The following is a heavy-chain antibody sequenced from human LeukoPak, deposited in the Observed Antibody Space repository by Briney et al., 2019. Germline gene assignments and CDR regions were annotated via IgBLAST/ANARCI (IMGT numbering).Heavy chain of an antibody. J-gene: IGHJ4*02. CDR1: GCSISSYY. D-gene: IGHD3-22*01. CDR2: IYYSGST. CDR3: ARNRYYYDSSIYFDY. Sequence: PSETLSLTCTVSGCSISSYYWSWIRQPPGKGLEWIGYIYYSGSTNYNPSLKSRVTILVDTSINQFSLKLSSVTAADTAVYYCARNRYYYDSSIYFDYWGQGTLVTVSS. V-gene: IGHV4-59*01.